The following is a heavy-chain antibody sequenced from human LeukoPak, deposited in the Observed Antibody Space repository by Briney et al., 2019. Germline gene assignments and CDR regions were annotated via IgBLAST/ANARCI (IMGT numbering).Heavy chain of an antibody. J-gene: IGHJ5*02. CDR1: GFTFSDYY. V-gene: IGHV3-11*01. D-gene: IGHD3-10*01. CDR2: ISSSGSTI. Sequence: PGGSLRLSCAASGFTFSDYYMSWIRQAPGKGLEWVSYISSSGSTIYYADSVKGRFTISRDNAKNSLYLQMNSLRAEDTAVYYCATPSAPEAYYYGSGSPNWFDPWGQGTLVTVSS. CDR3: ATPSAPEAYYYGSGSPNWFDP.